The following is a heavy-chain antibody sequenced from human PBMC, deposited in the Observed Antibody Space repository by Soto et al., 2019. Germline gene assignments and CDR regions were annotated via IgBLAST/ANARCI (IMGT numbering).Heavy chain of an antibody. CDR1: GGSISSSNW. V-gene: IGHV4-4*02. D-gene: IGHD3-3*01. CDR3: ARTVSSSLFVSGYFFDY. Sequence: QVQLQESGPGLVKPSGTLSLTCAVSGGSISSSNWWSWVRQPPGKGLEWIGEIYHSGSTNYNPSLNSRVTISVDKSNNQFSLKLSSVTAADTAVYYCARTVSSSLFVSGYFFDYWGQGTLVTVSS. CDR2: IYHSGST. J-gene: IGHJ4*02.